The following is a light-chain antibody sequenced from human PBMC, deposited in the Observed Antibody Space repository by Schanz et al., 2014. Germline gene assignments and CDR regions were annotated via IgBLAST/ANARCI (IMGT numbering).Light chain of an antibody. J-gene: IGKJ3*01. CDR2: GAS. CDR3: HQYGISPFT. Sequence: EIVMTHSPATLSVSPGERATLSCWASQSVSSNLAWYQQKPGQAPRLLIYGASTRATGIPDRFSGSGSGTDFTLTISRLEPEDFAVYYCHQYGISPFTFGPGTKVDIK. V-gene: IGKV3-20*01. CDR1: QSVSSN.